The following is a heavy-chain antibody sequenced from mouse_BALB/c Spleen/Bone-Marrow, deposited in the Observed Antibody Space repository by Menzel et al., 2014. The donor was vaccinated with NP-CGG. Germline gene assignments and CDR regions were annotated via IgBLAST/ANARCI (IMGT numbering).Heavy chain of an antibody. Sequence: EVQGVESGGGLVQPGGSLKLSCAASGFDFSRYWMSWVRQAPGKGLEWIGEINPDSSTINYTPSRKDKFIISRDNAKNTLYPQMSKVRSEGTALYYCARLSYYGRFAYWGQGTLVTVSP. J-gene: IGHJ3*01. CDR1: GFDFSRYW. CDR2: INPDSSTI. CDR3: ARLSYYGRFAY. V-gene: IGHV4-1*02. D-gene: IGHD1-1*01.